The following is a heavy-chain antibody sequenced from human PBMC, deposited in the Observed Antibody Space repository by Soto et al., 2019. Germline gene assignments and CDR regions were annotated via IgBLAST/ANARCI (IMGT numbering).Heavy chain of an antibody. D-gene: IGHD6-13*01. CDR3: ARGAGTIAAAGHFDY. CDR2: INHSGST. CDR1: GGSFSGYY. J-gene: IGHJ4*02. V-gene: IGHV4-34*01. Sequence: SETLSLTCAVYGGSFSGYYWSWIRQPPGKGLEWIGEINHSGSTNYNPSLKSRVTISVDTSKNQFSLKLSSVTAADTAVYYCARGAGTIAAAGHFDYWGQGNLVTVSS.